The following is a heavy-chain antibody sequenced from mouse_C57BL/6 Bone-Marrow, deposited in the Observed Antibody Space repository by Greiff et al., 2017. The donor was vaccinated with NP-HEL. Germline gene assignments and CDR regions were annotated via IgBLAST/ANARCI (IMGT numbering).Heavy chain of an antibody. J-gene: IGHJ3*01. CDR1: GYTFTSYW. Sequence: VQLQQPGAELVKPGASVKVSCKASGYTFTSYWMHWVKQRPGQGLEWIGRIHPSDSDTNYNQKFKGQATLTVDKSSSTAYMPLSSLTSEDSAVYYCAIPSYYSNPWFAYWGQGTLVTVSA. D-gene: IGHD2-5*01. V-gene: IGHV1-74*01. CDR3: AIPSYYSNPWFAY. CDR2: IHPSDSDT.